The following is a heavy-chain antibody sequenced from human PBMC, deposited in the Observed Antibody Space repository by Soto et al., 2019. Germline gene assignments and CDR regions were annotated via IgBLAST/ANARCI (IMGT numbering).Heavy chain of an antibody. J-gene: IGHJ4*02. Sequence: SGPTLVNPTQTLTLTCTFSGFSLSTSGVGVGWIRQLPGKALEWLALIYWDDDKRYSPSLKSRLTITKDTSRNQVVLTMTNVDPVDTATYYCAHRRWDCSSTSCYSHFDYWGRGTLVTVSS. D-gene: IGHD2-2*01. CDR3: AHRRWDCSSTSCYSHFDY. CDR1: GFSLSTSGVG. V-gene: IGHV2-5*02. CDR2: IYWDDDK.